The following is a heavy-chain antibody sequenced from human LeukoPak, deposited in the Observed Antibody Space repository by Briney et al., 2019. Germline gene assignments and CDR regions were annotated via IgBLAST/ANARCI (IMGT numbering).Heavy chain of an antibody. D-gene: IGHD3-22*01. J-gene: IGHJ4*02. Sequence: SETLSLTCTVSGGSISSSSYYWSWIRQPAGQGLEWIGRIYNSGSTSYNPSLKSRVSISVDTSKKQFSLKLNSVTAADAAVYYCAREGPGGYYDSSGYYFYWGQGTLVTVSS. CDR2: IYNSGST. V-gene: IGHV4-61*02. CDR1: GGSISSSSYY. CDR3: AREGPGGYYDSSGYYFY.